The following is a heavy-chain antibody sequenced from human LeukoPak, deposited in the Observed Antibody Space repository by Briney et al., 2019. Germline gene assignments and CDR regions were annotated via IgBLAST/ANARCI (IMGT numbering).Heavy chain of an antibody. J-gene: IGHJ4*02. V-gene: IGHV4-61*01. CDR3: ARVPIDFWSGHVDY. CDR1: GGSVSSGSYY. D-gene: IGHD3-3*01. Sequence: SETLSLTCTVSGGSVSSGSYYWSWIRQPPGKGLEWTGYIYYSGSTNYNPSLKSRVTISVDTSKNQFSLKLSSVTAADTAVYYCARVPIDFWSGHVDYWGQGTLVTVSS. CDR2: IYYSGST.